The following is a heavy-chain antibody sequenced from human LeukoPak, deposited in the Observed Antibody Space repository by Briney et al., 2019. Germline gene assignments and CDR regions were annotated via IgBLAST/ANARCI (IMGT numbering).Heavy chain of an antibody. J-gene: IGHJ4*02. CDR2: ISSGSSTI. Sequence: GGSLRLSCVVSGFTFSSYNMNWVRQAPGKGLEWVSYISSGSSTIYYADSVRGRFTFSRDNAKNSLFLQMNSLRDEDTAIYYCARGHWYFDFWGQGTLVTVSS. V-gene: IGHV3-48*02. CDR3: ARGHWYFDF. CDR1: GFTFSSYN.